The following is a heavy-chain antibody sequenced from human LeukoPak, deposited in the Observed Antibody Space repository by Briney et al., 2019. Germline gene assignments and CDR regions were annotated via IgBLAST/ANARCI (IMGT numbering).Heavy chain of an antibody. Sequence: GGSLRLPCAASGFTFSSYSMNWVRQAPGKGLEWVSSISSSSSYIYYADSVKGRFTISRDNAKNSLYLQMNSLRAVDTAVYYCAREWSRFTPPDYWGQGTLVTVSS. CDR1: GFTFSSYS. D-gene: IGHD2-8*01. CDR3: AREWSRFTPPDY. V-gene: IGHV3-21*01. CDR2: ISSSSSYI. J-gene: IGHJ4*02.